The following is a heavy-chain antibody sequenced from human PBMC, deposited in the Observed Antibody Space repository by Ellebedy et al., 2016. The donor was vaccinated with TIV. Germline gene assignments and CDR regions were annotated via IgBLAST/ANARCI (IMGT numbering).Heavy chain of an antibody. J-gene: IGHJ4*02. V-gene: IGHV4-4*02. CDR2: SFHSGST. CDR1: GGSVSSNHW. Sequence: MPSETLSLTCAVSGGSVSSNHWWSWVRQPPGKGLEWIGESFHSGSTNYNPSLKSRVTISVDKSKNQFSLKLTSVTAADTAVYYCGRYYDSSGGSFFDYWGQGTLVTVSS. D-gene: IGHD3-22*01. CDR3: GRYYDSSGGSFFDY.